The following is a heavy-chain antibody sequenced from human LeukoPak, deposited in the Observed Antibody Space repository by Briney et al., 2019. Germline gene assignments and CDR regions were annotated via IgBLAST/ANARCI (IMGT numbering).Heavy chain of an antibody. J-gene: IGHJ4*02. V-gene: IGHV4-4*02. Sequence: PSGTLSLTCAVSGGSISSSNWWSWVRQPPGKGLEWIGSIYYSGSTYYNPSLKSRVTISVDTSKNQFSLKLSSVTAADTAVYYCARVESGGPPLLEDWGQGTLVTVSS. CDR3: ARVESGGPPLLED. D-gene: IGHD3-3*01. CDR2: IYYSGST. CDR1: GGSISSSNW.